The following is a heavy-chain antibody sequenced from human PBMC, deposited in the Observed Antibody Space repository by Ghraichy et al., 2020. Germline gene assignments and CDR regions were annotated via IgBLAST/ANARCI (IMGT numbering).Heavy chain of an antibody. J-gene: IGHJ4*02. CDR2: INHSGST. CDR3: ARVPRPGFCSGGSCLSN. D-gene: IGHD2-15*01. CDR1: GGSFTGYY. V-gene: IGHV4-34*01. Sequence: SETLSLTCAVSGGSFTGYYWSWLRQPPGKGLEWIGEINHSGSTNYNRSLKSRVIISVDTPNKQLSLILKSVTAADTAVYYCARVPRPGFCSGGSCLSNWGQGTLVTVSS.